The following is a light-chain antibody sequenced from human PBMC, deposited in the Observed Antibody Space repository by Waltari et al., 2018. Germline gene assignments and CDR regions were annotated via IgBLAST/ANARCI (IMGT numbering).Light chain of an antibody. V-gene: IGKV3-11*01. CDR2: DAS. J-gene: IGKJ4*01. CDR1: QSVSSS. Sequence: EIVLTQSPATLSLSPGERATLSCRASQSVSSSLGWYQQKPGQAPRLLIYDASNRATGIPARFSGSGSGTDFTPTISSLEPEDFAVYYCQQRSNWPTFGGGTKVEIK. CDR3: QQRSNWPT.